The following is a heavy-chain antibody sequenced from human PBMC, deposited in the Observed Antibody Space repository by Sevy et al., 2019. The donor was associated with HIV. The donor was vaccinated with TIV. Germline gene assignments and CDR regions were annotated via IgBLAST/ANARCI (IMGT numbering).Heavy chain of an antibody. CDR3: ARAPNYYDSSGSKYFQH. CDR1: GFTFSSYA. V-gene: IGHV3-30-3*01. D-gene: IGHD3-22*01. CDR2: ISYDGSNK. J-gene: IGHJ1*01. Sequence: VGSLRLSCAASGFTFSSYAMHWVRQAPGKGLEWVAVISYDGSNKYYADSVKGRFTISRDNSKNTLYLQMNSLRAEDTAVYYCARAPNYYDSSGSKYFQHWGQGTLVTVSS.